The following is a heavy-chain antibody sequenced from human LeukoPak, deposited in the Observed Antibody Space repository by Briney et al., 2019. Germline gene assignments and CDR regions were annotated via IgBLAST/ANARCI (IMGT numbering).Heavy chain of an antibody. J-gene: IGHJ5*02. CDR3: ARDPGDYGDYSNLFDP. D-gene: IGHD4-17*01. Sequence: PGGSLRLSCAASGFTFSSYTMNWVHQAPGKGLEWVSSIRSSSSYMDYADSVRGRFTISRDNAKNSLYLQMNSLRVEDTAVYYCARDPGDYGDYSNLFDPWGQGTLVTVSS. CDR1: GFTFSSYT. CDR2: IRSSSSYM. V-gene: IGHV3-21*01.